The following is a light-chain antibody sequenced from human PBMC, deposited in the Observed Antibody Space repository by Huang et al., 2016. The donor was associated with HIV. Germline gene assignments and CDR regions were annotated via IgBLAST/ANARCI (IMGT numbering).Light chain of an antibody. CDR2: ATS. Sequence: DIQMTQSPSSLSAAVGDRVTITCRASQGIGNSLAWYQQTPEKPPRLLLYATSRLESGVQTRCSGSGSVTHYTLTITTLQPADIASYYCQQYQSIPWTFGQGTKVEIK. J-gene: IGKJ1*01. CDR3: QQYQSIPWT. V-gene: IGKV1-NL1*01. CDR1: QGIGNS.